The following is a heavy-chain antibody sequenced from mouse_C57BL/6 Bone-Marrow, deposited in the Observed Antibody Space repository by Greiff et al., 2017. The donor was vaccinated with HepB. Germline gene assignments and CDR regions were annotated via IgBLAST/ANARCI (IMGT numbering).Heavy chain of an antibody. D-gene: IGHD1-1*01. CDR3: AFYYSCGFAY. V-gene: IGHV1-81*01. J-gene: IGHJ3*01. Sequence: VQLQQSGAELARPGASVKLSCKASGYTFTSYGISWVKQRTGQGLEWIGEIYPRSGNNYYNEKFKGKATLTADKSSSTAYMELRSLTYEESAVYFCAFYYSCGFAYWGEGTLVTVSA. CDR2: IYPRSGNN. CDR1: GYTFTSYG.